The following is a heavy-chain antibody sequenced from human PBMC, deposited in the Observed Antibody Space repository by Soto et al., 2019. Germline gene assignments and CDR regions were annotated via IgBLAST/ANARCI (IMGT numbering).Heavy chain of an antibody. CDR2: IQYGGTT. CDR3: GRRGSSSWYEGAYFGY. J-gene: IGHJ4*02. Sequence: QLQLQESGPRLVKASETLSLTCTVSGGSITRNNHFWGWIRQSPGKGLEWIGSIQYGGTTNYNPSLNSLVIMSAETCKIQFSRVMNSVTAADTAVYYWGRRGSSSWYEGAYFGYWGQGSMVTVSS. D-gene: IGHD6-13*01. CDR1: GGSITRNNHF. V-gene: IGHV4-39*01.